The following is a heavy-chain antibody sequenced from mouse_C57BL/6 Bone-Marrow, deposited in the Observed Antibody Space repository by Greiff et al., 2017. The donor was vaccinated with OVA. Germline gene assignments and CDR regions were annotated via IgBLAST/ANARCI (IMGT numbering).Heavy chain of an antibody. CDR2: ISSGSSTI. V-gene: IGHV5-17*01. CDR3: ARQGSPMRYYWYFDV. CDR1: GFTFSDYG. J-gene: IGHJ1*03. Sequence: EVQRAESGGGLVKPGGSLKLSCAASGFTFSDYGMHWVRQAPEKGLEWVAYISSGSSTIYYADTVKGRFTISRDNAKNTLFLQMTSLRSEDTAMYYCARQGSPMRYYWYFDVWGTGTTVTVSS.